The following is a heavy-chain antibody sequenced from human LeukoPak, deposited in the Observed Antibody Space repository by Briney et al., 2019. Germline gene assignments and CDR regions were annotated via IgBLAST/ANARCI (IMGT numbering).Heavy chain of an antibody. V-gene: IGHV4-4*07. CDR1: GGSISRYY. CDR3: AKDPNSAL. J-gene: IGHJ4*02. CDR2: IYTSGST. D-gene: IGHD2-21*01. Sequence: SETLSLTCTVSGGSISRYYWSWIRQPAGKGLEWIGRIYTSGSTNYNYNPSLKSRVTMSVDTSKNQFSLKLSSVTAADTAVYYCAKDPNSALWGQGTLVTVSS.